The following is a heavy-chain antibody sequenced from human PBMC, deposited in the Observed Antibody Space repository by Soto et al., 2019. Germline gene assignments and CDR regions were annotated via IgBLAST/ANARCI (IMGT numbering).Heavy chain of an antibody. V-gene: IGHV4-61*01. Sequence: SETLSLTCTVSGASVSSPTHNWKWSRQSAGKGLEWIWFVYSSGITNYSPSLKSRVTITLDTSKDQFSLRLTPVTAADTAVYYGAGTRDSNRKYYYALEVWVQETTFTFAS. CDR2: VYSSGIT. J-gene: IGHJ6*02. D-gene: IGHD6-13*01. CDR3: AGTRDSNRKYYYALEV. CDR1: GASVSSPTHN.